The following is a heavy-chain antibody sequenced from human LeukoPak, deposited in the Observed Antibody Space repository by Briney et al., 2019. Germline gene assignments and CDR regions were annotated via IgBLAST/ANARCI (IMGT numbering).Heavy chain of an antibody. V-gene: IGHV3-23*01. Sequence: QTGGSLRLSCAASGFTVSSNYMSWVRQAPGKGLEWVSAISGSGGSTYYADSVKGRFTISRDNSKNTLYLQMNSLRAEDTAVYYCAKVEERVKGYFDYWGQGTLVTVSS. CDR3: AKVEERVKGYFDY. CDR2: ISGSGGST. D-gene: IGHD2-21*01. J-gene: IGHJ4*02. CDR1: GFTVSSNY.